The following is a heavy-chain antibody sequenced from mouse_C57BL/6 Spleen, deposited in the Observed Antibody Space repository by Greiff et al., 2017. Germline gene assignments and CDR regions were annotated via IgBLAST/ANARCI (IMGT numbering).Heavy chain of an antibody. Sequence: VQLVESGAELVKPGASVKISCKASGYAFSSYWMNWVKQRPGKGLEWIGQIYPGDGDTNYNGKFKGKATLTADKSSSTAYMQLSSLTSEDSAVYCCAIDSSGYPFAYWGQGTLVTVSA. V-gene: IGHV1-80*01. CDR2: IYPGDGDT. CDR1: GYAFSSYW. CDR3: AIDSSGYPFAY. J-gene: IGHJ3*01. D-gene: IGHD3-2*02.